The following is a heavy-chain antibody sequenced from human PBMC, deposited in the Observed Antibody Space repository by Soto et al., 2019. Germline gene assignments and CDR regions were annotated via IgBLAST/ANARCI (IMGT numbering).Heavy chain of an antibody. V-gene: IGHV1-18*01. J-gene: IGHJ6*03. CDR1: GYTFTSYG. Sequence: ASVKVSCKASGYTFTSYGISWVRQAPGQGLEWMGWISAYNGNTNYAQKLQGRVTMTTDTSTSTAYMELRSLRSDDTAVYYCARGPVVPAARRDYYYYYMDVWGKGTTVTVSS. CDR3: ARGPVVPAARRDYYYYYMDV. CDR2: ISAYNGNT. D-gene: IGHD2-2*01.